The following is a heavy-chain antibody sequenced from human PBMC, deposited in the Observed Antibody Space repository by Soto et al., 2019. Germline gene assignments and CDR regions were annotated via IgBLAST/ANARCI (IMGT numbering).Heavy chain of an antibody. Sequence: GESLKISCNGSGYSFTSYWIGWVRQMPGKGLEWMGIIYPGDSDTRYSPSFQGQVTISADKSISTAYLQWSSLKASDTAMYYCARAIFWSGYYTGMNGMDVWGQGTTVTVSS. D-gene: IGHD3-3*01. CDR3: ARAIFWSGYYTGMNGMDV. J-gene: IGHJ6*02. CDR2: IYPGDSDT. V-gene: IGHV5-51*01. CDR1: GYSFTSYW.